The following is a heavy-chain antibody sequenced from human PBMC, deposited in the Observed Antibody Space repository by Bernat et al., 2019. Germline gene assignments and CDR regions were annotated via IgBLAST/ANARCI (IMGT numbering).Heavy chain of an antibody. CDR3: ARDTILNFDY. CDR2: IWYDGSNK. Sequence: QVQLVESGGGVVQPGRSLRLSCAASGFSFNSYGMHGVRQAPDKGLEWVAVIWYDGSNKYYADSVKGRFTISRDNSKNTLYLQMNSLRAEDTAVYYCARDTILNFDYWGQGTLVSVSS. CDR1: GFSFNSYG. V-gene: IGHV3-33*01. J-gene: IGHJ4*02.